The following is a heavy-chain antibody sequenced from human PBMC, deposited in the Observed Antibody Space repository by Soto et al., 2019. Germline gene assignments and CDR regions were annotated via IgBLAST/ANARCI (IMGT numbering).Heavy chain of an antibody. V-gene: IGHV1-46*01. CDR3: ARGTPLHYYDSSGYLYGMDV. Sequence: ASVKVSCKASGYTFTSYYMHWVRQAPGQGLEWMGIINPSGGSTSYAQKFQGRVTMTRDTSTSTVYMELSSLRSEGTAVYYCARGTPLHYYDSSGYLYGMDVWGQGTTVTVSS. CDR1: GYTFTSYY. CDR2: INPSGGST. J-gene: IGHJ6*02. D-gene: IGHD3-22*01.